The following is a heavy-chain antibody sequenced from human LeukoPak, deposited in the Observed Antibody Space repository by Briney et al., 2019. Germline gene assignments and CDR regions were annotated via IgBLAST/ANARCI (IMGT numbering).Heavy chain of an antibody. D-gene: IGHD6-6*01. CDR2: ISSSSNTI. CDR1: GFTFSSYT. CDR3: ARASGSSSGGWVYYYYMDV. J-gene: IGHJ6*03. Sequence: GGSLRLSCAASGFTFSSYTMKWVRQAPGKGLEWVSYISSSSNTIYYADSVKGRFTISRDNAKNSLYLQMNRLRADDTAVYYCARASGSSSGGWVYYYYMDVWGKGTTVTVSS. V-gene: IGHV3-48*01.